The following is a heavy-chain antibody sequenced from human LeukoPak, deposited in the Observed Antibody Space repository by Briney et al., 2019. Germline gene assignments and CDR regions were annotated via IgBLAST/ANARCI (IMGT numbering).Heavy chain of an antibody. D-gene: IGHD2/OR15-2a*01. J-gene: IGHJ4*02. V-gene: IGHV4-38-2*02. CDR2: IYHSGST. CDR3: ARDLSALAPDY. CDR1: GYSISSGYY. Sequence: SETLSLTCTVSGYSISSGYYWGWIRQPPGKGLEWIGSIYHSGSTYYNPSLKSRVTISVDTSKNQFSLKLSSVTAADTAVYYCARDLSALAPDYWGQGTLVTVSS.